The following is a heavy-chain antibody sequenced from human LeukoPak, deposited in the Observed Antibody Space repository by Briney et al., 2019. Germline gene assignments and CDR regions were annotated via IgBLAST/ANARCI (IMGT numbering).Heavy chain of an antibody. CDR1: GFTFSRYN. D-gene: IGHD3-10*02. CDR2: ITSSSIYK. CDR3: AELGITMIGGV. V-gene: IGHV3-21*01. J-gene: IGHJ6*04. Sequence: AGGSLRLSCATSGFTFSRYNMNWVRQAPGKGLEWVSSITSSSIYKYYADSMKGRFTISRDNAKNSLYLQMNSLRAEDTAVYYCAELGITMIGGVWGKGTTVAVSS.